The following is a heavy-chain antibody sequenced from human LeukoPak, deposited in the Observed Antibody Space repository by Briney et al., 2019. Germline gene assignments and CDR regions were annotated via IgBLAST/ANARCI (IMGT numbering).Heavy chain of an antibody. CDR3: ARQTGSGLFILP. Sequence: SETLSLTCTVSGYSISSGYYWGWIGQPPGKGLEWIGTISHSGSTYYSPSLKSRVTISVDTSKNQFSLKLTSVTAADTAVYYCARQTGSGLFILPGGQGTLVTVSS. D-gene: IGHD3/OR15-3a*01. CDR2: ISHSGST. J-gene: IGHJ4*02. CDR1: GYSISSGYY. V-gene: IGHV4-38-2*02.